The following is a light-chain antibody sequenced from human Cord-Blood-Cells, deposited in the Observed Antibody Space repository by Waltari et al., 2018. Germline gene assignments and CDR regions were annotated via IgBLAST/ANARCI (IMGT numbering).Light chain of an antibody. CDR2: GAS. CDR1: QSVSSSY. V-gene: IGKV3-20*01. CDR3: QQYGSSPWP. J-gene: IGKJ1*01. Sequence: EIVLTQSPGTQSLYPGERATLSCRASQSVSSSYLAWYQQKPGHAPRRLIYGASSRATGIPDRFSGSGSGTDFTLTISRLEPEDFAVYYCQQYGSSPWPFGQGTKVEIK.